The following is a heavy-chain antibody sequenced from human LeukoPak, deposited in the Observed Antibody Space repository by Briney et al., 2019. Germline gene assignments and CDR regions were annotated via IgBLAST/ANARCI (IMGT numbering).Heavy chain of an antibody. J-gene: IGHJ4*02. D-gene: IGHD6-6*01. Sequence: PLASVKVSCKASGYTFTGYYMHWVRQAPGQGLEWMGWINPNSGGTNYAQKFQGRVTMTRDTSISTAYMELSRLRSDDTAVYYCARVKSSSKPRDFDYWGQGTLVTVSS. CDR1: GYTFTGYY. CDR2: INPNSGGT. CDR3: ARVKSSSKPRDFDY. V-gene: IGHV1-2*02.